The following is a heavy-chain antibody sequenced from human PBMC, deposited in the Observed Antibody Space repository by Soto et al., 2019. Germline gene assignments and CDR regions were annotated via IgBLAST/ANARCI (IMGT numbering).Heavy chain of an antibody. D-gene: IGHD4-17*01. J-gene: IGHJ4*02. CDR3: ARAPPPGDYPDY. CDR2: IYYSGST. V-gene: IGHV4-31*03. Sequence: KPSETLSLTCTVSGGSISSGGYYWSWIRQHPGKGLEWIGYIYYSGSTYYNPSLKSRVTISVDTSKNQFSLKLSSVTAADTAVYYCARAPPPGDYPDYWGQGTLVTVSS. CDR1: GGSISSGGYY.